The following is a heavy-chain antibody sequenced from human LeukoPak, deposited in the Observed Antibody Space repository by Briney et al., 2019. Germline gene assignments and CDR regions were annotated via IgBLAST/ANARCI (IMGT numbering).Heavy chain of an antibody. V-gene: IGHV3-23*01. J-gene: IGHJ4*02. CDR3: AKAGTKIAATRSYFDY. CDR2: ISGSGGST. D-gene: IGHD2-15*01. Sequence: PGGSLRLSCAASGFSFSNYAMSWVRQAPGKGLEWVSAISGSGGSTYYADSVKGRFTISRDNSKNTLYLQMNSLRAEDTAVYYCAKAGTKIAATRSYFDYWGQGTLVTVSS. CDR1: GFSFSNYA.